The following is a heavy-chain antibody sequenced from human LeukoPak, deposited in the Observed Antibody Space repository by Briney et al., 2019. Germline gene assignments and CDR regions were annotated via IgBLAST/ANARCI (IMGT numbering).Heavy chain of an antibody. Sequence: GESLKISCKTSGYTFTTYWIAWVRQMPGKGLEWMGIFYPGDSETRYNPPFQGQVTISADRSINTAHLRWSSLKASDTAMYFCARQEGASGWSYWGQGTLVTVSS. CDR1: GYTFTTYW. CDR2: FYPGDSET. CDR3: ARQEGASGWSY. J-gene: IGHJ4*02. V-gene: IGHV5-51*01. D-gene: IGHD6-19*01.